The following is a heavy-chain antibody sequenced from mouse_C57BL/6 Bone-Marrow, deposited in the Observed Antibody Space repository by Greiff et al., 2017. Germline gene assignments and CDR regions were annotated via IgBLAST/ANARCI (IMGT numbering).Heavy chain of an antibody. J-gene: IGHJ4*01. CDR1: GFTFSSYA. D-gene: IGHD1-1*01. Sequence: EVKLVESGGGLVKPGGSLKLSCAASGFTFSSYAMSWVRQTPEKRLEWVATISDGGSYTYYPANVKGRFTISRDNAKNNLYLQMSHLKSEDTAMYYCARDRKFITTVVEDAMDYWGQGTSVTVSS. V-gene: IGHV5-4*01. CDR2: ISDGGSYT. CDR3: ARDRKFITTVVEDAMDY.